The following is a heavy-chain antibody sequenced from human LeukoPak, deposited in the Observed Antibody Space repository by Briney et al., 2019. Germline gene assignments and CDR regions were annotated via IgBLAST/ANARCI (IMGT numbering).Heavy chain of an antibody. J-gene: IGHJ4*02. CDR3: ARIPRSSWYNFDY. Sequence: GGSLRLSCAASGFTFTTYWMTWVRQAPGKGLEWVAKIKQDGGEKYYVDSVKGRFTISRDNAKNSLSLQMNSLRAEDTAVYYCARIPRSSWYNFDYWGQGTLVTVSS. CDR1: GFTFTTYW. V-gene: IGHV3-7*01. D-gene: IGHD6-13*01. CDR2: IKQDGGEK.